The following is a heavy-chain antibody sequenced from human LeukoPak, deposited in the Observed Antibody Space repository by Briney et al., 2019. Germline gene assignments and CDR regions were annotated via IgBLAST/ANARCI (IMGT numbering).Heavy chain of an antibody. CDR2: TRNKANSYST. CDR3: ARFVIVSAVGMDV. J-gene: IGHJ6*02. V-gene: IGHV3-72*01. Sequence: GGSLRLSCAASGFTFSDHYMDWVRQAPGKGLEWVGRTRNKANSYSTEYAASVKGRFTISRDESKNSLYLQMNSLKTEDTAVYYCARFVIVSAVGMDVWGQGTTVTGSS. D-gene: IGHD2/OR15-2a*01. CDR1: GFTFSDHY.